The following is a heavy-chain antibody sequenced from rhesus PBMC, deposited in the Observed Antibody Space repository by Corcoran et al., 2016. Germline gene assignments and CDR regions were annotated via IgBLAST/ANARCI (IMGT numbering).Heavy chain of an antibody. CDR1: RFTFSSFA. CDR2: ISYTGDTT. V-gene: IGHV3S5*01. D-gene: IGHD1-20*01. Sequence: QLVGTGGGLVQPGGSLRLSCAASRFTFSSFAMSWVRQAPGQGLEWVSGISYTGDTTFYTDSVKGRFTISRENSKDTVSLQMNSLRAEDTAIYFCAKGGFGWNRDRFDVWGAGVVVTVSS. J-gene: IGHJ5-1*01. CDR3: AKGGFGWNRDRFDV.